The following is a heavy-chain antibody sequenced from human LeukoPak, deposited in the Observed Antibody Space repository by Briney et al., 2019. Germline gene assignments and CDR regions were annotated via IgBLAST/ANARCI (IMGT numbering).Heavy chain of an antibody. Sequence: GGSLRLSCAASGFIFSDSTMHWVRQAPGKGLEWVAAASFHGSNTYYADSMKGRFTISRDNSKNTVYLQMNSLRTEDTAVYYCARERSWNGLLDYWGQGTLVTVSS. CDR1: GFIFSDST. CDR2: ASFHGSNT. CDR3: ARERSWNGLLDY. V-gene: IGHV3-30*04. J-gene: IGHJ4*02. D-gene: IGHD1-1*01.